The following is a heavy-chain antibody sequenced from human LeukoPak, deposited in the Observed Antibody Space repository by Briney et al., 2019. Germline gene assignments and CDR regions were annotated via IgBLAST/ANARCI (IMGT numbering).Heavy chain of an antibody. Sequence: GGSLRLSCAASGFTFSNYAMSWVRQAPGKGLEWVSAISGNAGSTYYADSVKGRFTISRDNSRNTLYLQMNSLRAEDTAVYYCAKERVAGDFDYWGRGTLVTVSS. D-gene: IGHD6-19*01. V-gene: IGHV3-23*01. J-gene: IGHJ4*02. CDR2: ISGNAGST. CDR3: AKERVAGDFDY. CDR1: GFTFSNYA.